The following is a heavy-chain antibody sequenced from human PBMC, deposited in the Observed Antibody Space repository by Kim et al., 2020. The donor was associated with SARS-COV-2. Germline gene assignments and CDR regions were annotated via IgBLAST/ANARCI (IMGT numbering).Heavy chain of an antibody. CDR2: IYYSGST. Sequence: SETLSLTCTVSGGSISSSSYYWGWIRQPPGKGLEWIGSIYYSGSTYYNPSLKSRVTISVDTSKNQFSLKLSSVTAADTAVYYCARLSNWNDLFYYYYGMDVWGQGTTVTVSS. V-gene: IGHV4-39*01. D-gene: IGHD1-1*01. CDR3: ARLSNWNDLFYYYYGMDV. J-gene: IGHJ6*02. CDR1: GGSISSSSYY.